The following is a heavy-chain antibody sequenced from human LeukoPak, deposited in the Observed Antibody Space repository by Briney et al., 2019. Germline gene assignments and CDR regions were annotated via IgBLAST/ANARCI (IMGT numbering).Heavy chain of an antibody. CDR3: YSIAAAGYNFDY. CDR2: ISSNGGST. Sequence: GGSLRLSCSASGFTFNSYAMHWVRQAPGKGLEYVSAISSNGGSTYYADSVKGRFTISRDNSKNTLYLQMSSLRAEGTAVYYCYSIAAAGYNFDYWGQGTLVTVSS. CDR1: GFTFNSYA. D-gene: IGHD6-13*01. J-gene: IGHJ4*02. V-gene: IGHV3-64D*06.